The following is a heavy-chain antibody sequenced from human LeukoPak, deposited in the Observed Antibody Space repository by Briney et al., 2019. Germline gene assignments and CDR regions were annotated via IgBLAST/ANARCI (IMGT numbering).Heavy chain of an antibody. CDR2: IKKDGSEK. D-gene: IGHD2-2*01. V-gene: IGHV3-7*01. CDR1: GFTFSSYW. CDR3: ARGGYCSSTTCYLDY. J-gene: IGHJ4*02. Sequence: QTGGSLRLSCAASGFTFSSYWMSWVRQAPGKGLEWVANIKKDGSEKYYVDSVKGRSIISRDNAKNSLYLQMNSLRAEDTAVYYCARGGYCSSTTCYLDYWGQGTLVTVSS.